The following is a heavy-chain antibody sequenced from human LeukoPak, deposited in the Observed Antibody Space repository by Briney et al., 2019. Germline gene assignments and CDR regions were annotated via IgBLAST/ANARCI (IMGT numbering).Heavy chain of an antibody. J-gene: IGHJ4*02. V-gene: IGHV3-66*01. CDR2: ISSGGST. CDR3: AMGVLGSGWYYFDY. D-gene: IGHD6-19*01. Sequence: GGSLRLSCAASGFTVSSNYMSWVRRAPGKGLEWVSVISSGGSTYYADSVKGRFTISRDNSKNTVYLQMNSLRAEDTAVYYCAMGVLGSGWYYFDYWGQGTLVTVSS. CDR1: GFTVSSNY.